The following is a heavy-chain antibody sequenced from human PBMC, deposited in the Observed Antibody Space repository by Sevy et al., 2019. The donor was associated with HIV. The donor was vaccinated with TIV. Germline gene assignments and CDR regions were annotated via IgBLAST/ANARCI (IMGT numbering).Heavy chain of an antibody. CDR1: GYTFTGYY. CDR2: INPNSGGT. J-gene: IGHJ4*02. Sequence: ASVKVSCKASGYTFTGYYMHWVRQASGQGLEWMGWINPNSGGTNYAQKFQGWVTMTRDTSISTAYMELSRLRSDDTAVYYCARAPYDNPYYFDYWGQGTLVTVSS. D-gene: IGHD3-22*01. CDR3: ARAPYDNPYYFDY. V-gene: IGHV1-2*04.